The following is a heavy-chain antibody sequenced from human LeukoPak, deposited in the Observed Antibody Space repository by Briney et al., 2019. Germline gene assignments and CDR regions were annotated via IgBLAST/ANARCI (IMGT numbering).Heavy chain of an antibody. CDR2: ISYDGSNK. V-gene: IGHV3-30-3*01. CDR1: GFTFSSYA. D-gene: IGHD7-27*01. Sequence: PGRSLRLSCAASGFTFSSYAMHWVRQAPGKGLEWVAVISYDGSNKYYADSVKGRFTISRDNSKNTLYLQTNSLRAEDTAVYYCARETGIIFDYWGQGTLVTVSS. J-gene: IGHJ4*02. CDR3: ARETGIIFDY.